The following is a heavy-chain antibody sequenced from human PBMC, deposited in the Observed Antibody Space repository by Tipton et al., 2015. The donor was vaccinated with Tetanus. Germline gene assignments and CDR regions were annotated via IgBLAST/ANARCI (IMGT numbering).Heavy chain of an antibody. CDR1: GASVSRSSHY. J-gene: IGHJ4*02. CDR2: IDNGGRT. D-gene: IGHD2/OR15-2a*01. CDR3: ARANFDFPKKGPFDY. V-gene: IGHV4-61*01. Sequence: TLSLTCSVSGASVSRSSHYWTWIRQPPGKELEWVGYIDNGGRTNYTPSLKSRLTISLDKAKKQFSLNLTSVTAADTAVYFCARANFDFPKKGPFDYWGQGTLVTVSS.